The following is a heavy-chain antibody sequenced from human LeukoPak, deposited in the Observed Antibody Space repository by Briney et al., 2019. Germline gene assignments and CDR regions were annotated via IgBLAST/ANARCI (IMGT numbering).Heavy chain of an antibody. J-gene: IGHJ1*01. CDR2: IIPIFGTA. Sequence: SVKVSCKASGGTFSSYAISWVRQAPGQGLEWMGGIIPIFGTANYAQKFQGRVTITTDESTSTAYMELSSLRSEDTAVYYCATPIAAAGRARAEYFQHWGQGTLVTVSS. V-gene: IGHV1-69*05. CDR3: ATPIAAAGRARAEYFQH. CDR1: GGTFSSYA. D-gene: IGHD6-13*01.